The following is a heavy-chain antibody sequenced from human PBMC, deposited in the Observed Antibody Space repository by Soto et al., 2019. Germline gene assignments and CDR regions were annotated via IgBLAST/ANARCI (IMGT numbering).Heavy chain of an antibody. CDR1: GFPFSDYE. D-gene: IGHD3-3*01. J-gene: IGHJ4*02. V-gene: IGHV3-48*03. CDR3: ARFWSDY. Sequence: PGGSLRLPCAASGFPFSDYEMNWVRQAPGKGLEWLSYISASGSYIYYADSVRGRFTISRDNGKNSLFLQMNSLRAEDTAIYYCARFWSDYWGQGTLVTVSS. CDR2: ISASGSYI.